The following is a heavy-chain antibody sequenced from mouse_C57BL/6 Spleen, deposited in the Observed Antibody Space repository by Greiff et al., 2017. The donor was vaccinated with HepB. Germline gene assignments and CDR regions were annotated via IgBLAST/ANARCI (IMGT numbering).Heavy chain of an antibody. J-gene: IGHJ1*03. V-gene: IGHV1-42*01. CDR2: INPSTGGT. Sequence: EVQLKESGPELVKPGASVKISCKASGYSFTGYYMNWVKQSPEKSLEWIGEINPSTGGTTYNQKFKAKATLTVDKSSSTAYMQLKSLTSEDSAVYYCARSGGYDDWYFDVWGTGTTVTVSS. D-gene: IGHD2-2*01. CDR3: ARSGGYDDWYFDV. CDR1: GYSFTGYY.